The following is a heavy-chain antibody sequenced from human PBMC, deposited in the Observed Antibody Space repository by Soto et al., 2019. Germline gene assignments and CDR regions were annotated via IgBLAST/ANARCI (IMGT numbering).Heavy chain of an antibody. CDR3: ARVVSGSYFDS. V-gene: IGHV4-31*03. J-gene: IGHJ4*02. CDR1: GGSITTGGYF. Sequence: QVQLQESGPGLVKASPTLSLTCPVSGGSITTGGYFWSWIRQHPGKGLEWIGYIYYSGTTHYNPSLKSRVTISVDTSKNQFSLKLSSVTAADAAVYYCARVVSGSYFDSWGQGTLVTVSS. CDR2: IYYSGTT. D-gene: IGHD1-26*01.